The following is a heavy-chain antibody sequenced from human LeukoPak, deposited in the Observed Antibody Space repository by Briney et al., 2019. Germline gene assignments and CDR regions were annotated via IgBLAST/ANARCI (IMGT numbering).Heavy chain of an antibody. V-gene: IGHV3-21*01. D-gene: IGHD5-18*01. CDR3: AREVDTAMVTDAFNI. Sequence: GGSLRLSCAASGFTFNNYAVHWVRQAPGKGLEWVPSISSSSSYIYYADSVKGRFTISRDNAKNSLYLQMNSLRAEDTAVYYCAREVDTAMVTDAFNIWGQGTMVTVSS. CDR2: ISSSSSYI. CDR1: GFTFNNYA. J-gene: IGHJ3*02.